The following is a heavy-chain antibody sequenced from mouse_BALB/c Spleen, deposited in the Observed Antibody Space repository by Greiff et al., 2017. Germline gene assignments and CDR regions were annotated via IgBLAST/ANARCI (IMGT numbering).Heavy chain of an antibody. J-gene: IGHJ4*01. CDR3: ARGPGMDY. CDR1: GYAFTNYW. Sequence: QVQLQQSGAELVRPGTSVKISCKASGYAFTNYWLGWVKQRPGHGLEWIGDIYPGSGNTYYNEKFKGKATLTADKSSSTAYMQLSSLTSEDSAVYFCARGPGMDYWGQGTSVTVAS. CDR2: IYPGSGNT. V-gene: IGHV1-63*01.